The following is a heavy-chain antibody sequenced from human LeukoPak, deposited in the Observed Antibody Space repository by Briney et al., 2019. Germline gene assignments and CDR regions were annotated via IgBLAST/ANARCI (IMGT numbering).Heavy chain of an antibody. Sequence: GGSLRLSCGASGFTFTTHWIHWVRQAPGKGLVWVSRIKPDGSDTNYADSVKGRFTISRDNAKNTLYLQMNSLRAEDTAVYYCAKDPGGSSSDYWGQGTLVTVSS. CDR2: IKPDGSDT. CDR1: GFTFTTHW. CDR3: AKDPGGSSSDY. J-gene: IGHJ4*02. V-gene: IGHV3-74*01. D-gene: IGHD1-26*01.